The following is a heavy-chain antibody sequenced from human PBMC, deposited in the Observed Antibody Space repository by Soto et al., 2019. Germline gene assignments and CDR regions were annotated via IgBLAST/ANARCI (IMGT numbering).Heavy chain of an antibody. J-gene: IGHJ4*02. CDR3: ARSVEGHFDY. CDR1: GFTFSVYS. V-gene: IGHV3-48*02. Sequence: EVPLVESGGELVQREGSLRPSCVASGFTFSVYSMNWVRQAPGKGLEWFSYITSDTKTIKYADSVKGRFPISRDNAKNSVYLQMNSLRDEDTAVYYCARSVEGHFDYWGQGTVVTVSS. D-gene: IGHD6-19*01. CDR2: ITSDTKTI.